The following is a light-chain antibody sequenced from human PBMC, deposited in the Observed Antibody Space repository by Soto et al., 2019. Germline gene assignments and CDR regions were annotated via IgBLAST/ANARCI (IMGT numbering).Light chain of an antibody. CDR1: SSDVGRFNR. J-gene: IGLJ1*01. CDR2: DVS. V-gene: IGLV2-11*01. Sequence: QSVLTQPRSVSGSPGQSITISCTGTSSDVGRFNRVSWYQQHPGKAPKVMIYDVSQRPSGVPDRFSGSKSGNTASLTISGLQAEDEADYYCCSYAGSYIIYVFGHGTKVSVL. CDR3: CSYAGSYIIYV.